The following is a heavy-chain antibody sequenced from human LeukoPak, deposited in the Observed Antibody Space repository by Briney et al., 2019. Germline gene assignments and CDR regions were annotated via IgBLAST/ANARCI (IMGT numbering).Heavy chain of an antibody. CDR3: ARDQTYSFDY. CDR2: IGSSSSPI. V-gene: IGHV3-48*01. J-gene: IGHJ4*02. D-gene: IGHD4-11*01. CDR1: GFTFSAYS. Sequence: GGSLRLSCAASGFTFSAYSMNWVRQAPEKGLEWVSYIGSSSSPIYYADSVTGRFTISRDKAKNSLYLQMDSLRAEDTAVYYCARDQTYSFDYWGQGTLVTVSS.